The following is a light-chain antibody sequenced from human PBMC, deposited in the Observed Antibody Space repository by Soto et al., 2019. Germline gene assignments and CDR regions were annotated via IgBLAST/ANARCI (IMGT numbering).Light chain of an antibody. V-gene: IGKV2-30*02. Sequence: DVVMTQSPLSLPVTLGQPASISCRSNQSLVHSDGIAYFSWFQQRPGQSPRLLIYDVSTRATGVPARFSGTGSETDFTLTISGLQSEDSAVYFCQQYNNWPFSFGQGTRLEIK. CDR2: DVS. CDR3: QQYNNWPFS. J-gene: IGKJ5*01. CDR1: QSLVHSDGIAY.